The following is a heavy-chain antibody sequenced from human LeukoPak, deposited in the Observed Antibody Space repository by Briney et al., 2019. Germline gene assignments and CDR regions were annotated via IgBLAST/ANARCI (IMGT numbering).Heavy chain of an antibody. J-gene: IGHJ4*02. CDR3: AREYYYYDGSGYYV. D-gene: IGHD3-22*01. CDR2: ISGRSSNI. CDR1: GFTFSSYS. Sequence: TGGSLRLSCAASGFTFSSYSMNWVRQAPGKGLEWVSYISGRSSNIYYAASEKGRFTISRDDAKNSLYLHTNSLSDETTPVYYCAREYYYYDGSGYYVWGRGTLVTVSS. V-gene: IGHV3-48*02.